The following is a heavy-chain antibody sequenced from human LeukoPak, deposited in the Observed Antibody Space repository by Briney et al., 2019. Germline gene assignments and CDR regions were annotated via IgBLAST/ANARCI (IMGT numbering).Heavy chain of an antibody. CDR2: IYHSGST. D-gene: IGHD1-7*01. CDR3: ARDGGYNWNYAPGVGENWFDP. V-gene: IGHV4-38-2*02. J-gene: IGHJ5*02. CDR1: GYSISSGYY. Sequence: SETLSLTCTVSGYSISSGYYWGWIRQPPGKGLDWIGSIYHSGSTYYNPSLKSRVTIAVDTSKNQFSLKLSSVPAADTAVYYCARDGGYNWNYAPGVGENWFDPWGQGTLVTVSS.